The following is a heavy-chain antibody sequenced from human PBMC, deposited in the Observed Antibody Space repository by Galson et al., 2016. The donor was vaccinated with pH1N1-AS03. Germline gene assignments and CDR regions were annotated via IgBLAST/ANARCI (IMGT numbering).Heavy chain of an antibody. CDR3: ATNIEQRYTSKWYKFDH. D-gene: IGHD6-13*01. Sequence: SLRLSCAASDVSLRAYWMSWVRQSPGKGLEWVASTNPDGSQKDYLDSVKGRFTISKDNAKNSLSLQMNSLRAEDTAVYYCATNIEQRYTSKWYKFDHWGPGTLVTASS. CDR2: TNPDGSQK. CDR1: DVSLRAYW. V-gene: IGHV3-7*01. J-gene: IGHJ4*02.